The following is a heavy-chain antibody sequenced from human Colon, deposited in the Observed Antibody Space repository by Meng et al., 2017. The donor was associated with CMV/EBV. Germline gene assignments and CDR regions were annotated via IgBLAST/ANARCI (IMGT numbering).Heavy chain of an antibody. CDR1: GYTFTSYG. CDR2: ISGSTGYT. V-gene: IGHV1-18*01. J-gene: IGHJ4*02. D-gene: IGHD1-1*01. Sequence: VQLVQSGAECREPGASLLVSCRSSGYTFTSYGINWVRQAPGQGLEWMGWISGSTGYTNRAQKFQGRVTMTTDTSTSTAYLALTSLTSNDTAVYYCARGRPNWSGVLDYWGQGTLVTVSS. CDR3: ARGRPNWSGVLDY.